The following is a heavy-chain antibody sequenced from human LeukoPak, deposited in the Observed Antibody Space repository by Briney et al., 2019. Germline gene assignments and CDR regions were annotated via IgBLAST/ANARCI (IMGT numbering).Heavy chain of an antibody. D-gene: IGHD6-6*01. CDR3: ATRPITAPAGLH. CDR2: INPYNGNT. J-gene: IGHJ4*02. CDR1: GYSFTNYA. Sequence: ASVKVSCKASGYSFTNYAISWVRQAPGQGLEWTGWINPYNGNTNYAQNLQGRVTMTTDTSTGTAYMELRSLRSDDTAVYYCATRPITAPAGLHWGQGTLVTVSS. V-gene: IGHV1-18*01.